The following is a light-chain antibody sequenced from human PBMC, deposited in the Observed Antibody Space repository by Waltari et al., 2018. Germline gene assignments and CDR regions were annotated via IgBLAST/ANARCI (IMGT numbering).Light chain of an antibody. Sequence: DIQMTQSPSSLSASVRDRVTITCRASRSLSSYLNWYQPKPGKAHKLLIYAASSLRSGVPSRFGASGSETDFTRTISSLQPEDCATYYGQPSYSTPRTFGQGTKVEIK. V-gene: IGKV1-39*01. CDR1: RSLSSY. CDR2: AAS. J-gene: IGKJ1*01. CDR3: QPSYSTPRT.